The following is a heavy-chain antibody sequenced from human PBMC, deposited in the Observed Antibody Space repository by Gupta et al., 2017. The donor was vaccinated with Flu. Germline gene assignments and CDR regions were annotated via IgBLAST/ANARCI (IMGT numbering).Heavy chain of an antibody. V-gene: IGHV4-4*02. J-gene: IGHJ5*02. Sequence: QVQLQESGPGLVKPSGTLSRTCAVSSGSISSSNWWTWVRQPPGKGLEWIGEIYHDGSANYNASLKSRATISVDRSRDQFSLTLTSVTAADTAVYYCARVAYRRNWFDPWGQGTLVTVSS. CDR2: IYHDGSA. CDR3: ARVAYRRNWFDP. D-gene: IGHD4-4*01. CDR1: SGSISSSNW.